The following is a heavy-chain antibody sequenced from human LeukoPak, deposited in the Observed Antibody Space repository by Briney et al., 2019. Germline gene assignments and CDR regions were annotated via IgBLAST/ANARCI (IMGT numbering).Heavy chain of an antibody. CDR1: GGSFSGYF. Sequence: PSETLSLTCAVYGGSFSGYFCNWIRQPPGKGLEWIGEINYSGSTNYNPSLKSRVTISVDTSENQFSLKLSSVTAADTAVYYCARGVVAAGGNDFDYWGRGTLVTVSS. J-gene: IGHJ4*02. CDR3: ARGVVAAGGNDFDY. V-gene: IGHV4-34*01. D-gene: IGHD6-13*01. CDR2: INYSGST.